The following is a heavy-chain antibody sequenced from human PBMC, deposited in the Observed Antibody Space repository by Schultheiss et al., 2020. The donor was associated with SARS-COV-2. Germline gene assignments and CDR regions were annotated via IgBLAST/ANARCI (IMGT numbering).Heavy chain of an antibody. V-gene: IGHV3-23*01. J-gene: IGHJ6*02. CDR1: GFNLRIYA. D-gene: IGHD2-8*01. CDR2: VGGSGAGA. Sequence: WSLRLSCAASGFNLRIYAMSWVRQAPGKGLEWVSSVGGSGAGAHYADSVKGRFTVTRDNSKNALILQMNSLRAEDTAIYYCAKSRIMATYYYYGMDVWGQGTTVTVFS. CDR3: AKSRIMATYYYYGMDV.